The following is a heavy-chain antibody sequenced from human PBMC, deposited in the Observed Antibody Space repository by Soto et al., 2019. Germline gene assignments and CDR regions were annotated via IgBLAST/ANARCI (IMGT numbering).Heavy chain of an antibody. CDR2: IYYSGST. CDR1: GGSIRGYY. J-gene: IGHJ6*03. D-gene: IGHD6-6*01. V-gene: IGHV4-59*01. CDR3: ATLAPANVHYYMDV. Sequence: SETLCLTCTVAGGSIRGYYWSWIRQPPGKGLEWIGYIYYSGSTNYNPSLKSRVTISVDTSKNQFSLKLSSVTAADTAVYYCATLAPANVHYYMDVWGKGTTVTVS.